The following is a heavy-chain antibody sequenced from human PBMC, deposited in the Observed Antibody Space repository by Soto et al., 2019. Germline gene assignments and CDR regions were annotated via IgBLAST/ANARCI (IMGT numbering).Heavy chain of an antibody. CDR3: ARFNYGSGSPPLEHWIDP. CDR1: GGSISSYY. D-gene: IGHD3-10*01. V-gene: IGHV4-4*07. J-gene: IGHJ5*02. CDR2: IYTSGST. Sequence: SETLSLTCTVSGGSISSYYWSWIRQPAGKGLEWIGRIYTSGSTNYNPSLKSRVTMSVDTSKNQFSLKLSSVTAADTAVYYCARFNYGSGSPPLEHWIDPWGQGTPVTVSS.